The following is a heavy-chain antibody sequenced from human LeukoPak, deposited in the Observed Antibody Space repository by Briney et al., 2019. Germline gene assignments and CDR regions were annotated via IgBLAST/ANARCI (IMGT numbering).Heavy chain of an antibody. D-gene: IGHD5-18*01. J-gene: IGHJ6*02. Sequence: ASVKVSCKASGYTFTGHYMHWVRQAPGQGLEWMGWINTNSGGTNYAQKFQGWVTMTRDTSISTAYMELSRLRSDDTAVYYCARDRYSYGHHYYYGMDVWGQGTTVTVSS. CDR1: GYTFTGHY. CDR3: ARDRYSYGHHYYYGMDV. V-gene: IGHV1-2*04. CDR2: INTNSGGT.